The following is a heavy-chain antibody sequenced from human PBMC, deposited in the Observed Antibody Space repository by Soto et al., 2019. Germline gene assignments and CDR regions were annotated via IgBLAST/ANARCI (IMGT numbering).Heavy chain of an antibody. V-gene: IGHV3-30*18. Sequence: PGGSLRLSCAASGFTFSSYGMHWVRQAPGKGLEWVAVISYDGSNKYYADSVKGRFTISRDNSKNTLYLQMNSLRAEDTAVYYFAKGLNYCDYYYCGMDVWGQGTTVTGSS. CDR1: GFTFSSYG. J-gene: IGHJ6*01. CDR3: AKGLNYCDYYYCGMDV. D-gene: IGHD2-21*01. CDR2: ISYDGSNK.